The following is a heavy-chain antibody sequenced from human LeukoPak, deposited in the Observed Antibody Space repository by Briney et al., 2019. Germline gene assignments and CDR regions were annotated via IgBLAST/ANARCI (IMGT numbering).Heavy chain of an antibody. J-gene: IGHJ6*04. Sequence: GGSLRLSCAASGFTFSSYGMHWVRQAPGKGLEWVAVIWYDGSNKYHADSVKGRFTISRDNSKNTLYLQMNSLRAEDTAVYYCARVGSGSYGMDVWGKGTTVTVSS. V-gene: IGHV3-33*01. CDR2: IWYDGSNK. D-gene: IGHD6-19*01. CDR1: GFTFSSYG. CDR3: ARVGSGSYGMDV.